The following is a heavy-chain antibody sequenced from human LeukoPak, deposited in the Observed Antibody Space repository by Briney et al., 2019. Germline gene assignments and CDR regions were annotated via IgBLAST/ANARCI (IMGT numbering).Heavy chain of an antibody. Sequence: PGGSLRLSCAASGFTVSSNYMSWVRQAPGKGLEWFSVIYSDGSTYYADSVKGRFTISRDNSKNTLYLQMNSLRAEDTAVYYCARDARYCSSTSCHSYYYYGMDVWGQGTTVTVSS. CDR3: ARDARYCSSTSCHSYYYYGMDV. D-gene: IGHD2-2*01. CDR2: IYSDGST. J-gene: IGHJ6*02. CDR1: GFTVSSNY. V-gene: IGHV3-53*01.